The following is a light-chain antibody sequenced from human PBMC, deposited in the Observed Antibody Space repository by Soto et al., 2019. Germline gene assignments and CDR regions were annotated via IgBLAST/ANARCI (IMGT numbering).Light chain of an antibody. Sequence: QCALAQPASVSGSPGQSITISCTGTSSDVGGYNYVSWYQQQSGKAPKLMIHEVSNRPSGVSNRFSGSKSGNTASLTISGLQAEDEADYYCSSYTSSRAYVFGIGTKV. J-gene: IGLJ1*01. CDR1: SSDVGGYNY. CDR3: SSYTSSRAYV. CDR2: EVS. V-gene: IGLV2-14*01.